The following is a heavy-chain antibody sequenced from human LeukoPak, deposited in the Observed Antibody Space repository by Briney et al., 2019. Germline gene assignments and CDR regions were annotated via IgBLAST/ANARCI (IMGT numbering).Heavy chain of an antibody. CDR1: GYIFRSYG. D-gene: IGHD1-1*01. J-gene: IGHJ4*02. CDR2: ISANNGNT. CDR3: ARGRNWNSEEGVPH. V-gene: IGHV1-18*01. Sequence: ASVKVSCKASGYIFRSYGISWVRQAPGQGLEWMGWISANNGNTNYAQKLQGRVTMTTDTSTSTAYMELRSLRSDDTALYYCARGRNWNSEEGVPHWGQGTLVTVSS.